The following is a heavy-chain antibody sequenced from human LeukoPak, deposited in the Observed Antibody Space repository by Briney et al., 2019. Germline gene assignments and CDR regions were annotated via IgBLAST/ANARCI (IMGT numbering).Heavy chain of an antibody. J-gene: IGHJ6*03. D-gene: IGHD2-8*01. V-gene: IGHV3-30*02. CDR3: AKDRCSNGVGCYYYYMDV. Sequence: GSLRLSCAASRFTFSSYGMHWVRQAPGKGLEWVAYIQYDGSNEQYADSVKGRSSISRDSSKNILYLQMNSLRAEDTAVYYCAKDRCSNGVGCYYYYMDVWGKGTTVTISS. CDR2: IQYDGSNE. CDR1: RFTFSSYG.